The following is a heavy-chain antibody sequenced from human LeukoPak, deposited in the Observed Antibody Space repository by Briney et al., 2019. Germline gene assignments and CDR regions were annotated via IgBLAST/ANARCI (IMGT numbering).Heavy chain of an antibody. J-gene: IGHJ3*02. D-gene: IGHD3-3*01. CDR3: ARDRRDFWSGQDAFDI. Sequence: GGSLRLSCAASGFTFSSYAMNWVRQAPGKGLEWVSSISSSSSYIYYADSVKGRFTISRDNAKNSLYLQMNSLRAEDTAVYYCARDRRDFWSGQDAFDIWGQGTMVTVSS. V-gene: IGHV3-21*01. CDR1: GFTFSSYA. CDR2: ISSSSSYI.